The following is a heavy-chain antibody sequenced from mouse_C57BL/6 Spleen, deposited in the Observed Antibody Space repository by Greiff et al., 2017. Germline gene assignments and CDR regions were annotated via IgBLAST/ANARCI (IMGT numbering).Heavy chain of an antibody. CDR3: AREPRDAIDY. V-gene: IGHV1-59*01. CDR2: IDPSDSYT. CDR1: GYTFTSYW. Sequence: VKLQQSGAELVRPGTSVKLSCKASGYTFTSYWMHWVKQRPGQGLEWIGVIDPSDSYTNYNQKFKGKATLTVDTSSSTAYMQLSSLTSEDSAVYYCAREPRDAIDYWGQGTSVTVSS. D-gene: IGHD3-1*01. J-gene: IGHJ4*01.